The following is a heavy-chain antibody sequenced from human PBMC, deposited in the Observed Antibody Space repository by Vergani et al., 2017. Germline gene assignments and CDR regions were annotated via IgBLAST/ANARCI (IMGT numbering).Heavy chain of an antibody. CDR1: GFPFSSYG. CDR3: AKGLVPYEDAELDAFDI. V-gene: IGHV3-30*18. Sequence: QVQLVQSGGGVVQPGRSLRLSCAASGFPFSSYGMHWVRQAPGKGVEWVAVISYDGSNKYYADSVKGRFTISRDNSKNTLYLQMNSLRAEDTALYYCAKGLVPYEDAELDAFDIWGQGTMVTVSS. J-gene: IGHJ3*02. CDR2: ISYDGSNK. D-gene: IGHD3-16*01.